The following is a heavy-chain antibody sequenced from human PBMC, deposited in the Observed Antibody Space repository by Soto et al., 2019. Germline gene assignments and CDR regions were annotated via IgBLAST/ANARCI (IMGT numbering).Heavy chain of an antibody. Sequence: QVQLVESGGGVVQPGRSLRLSCAASGFTFSSYGMHWVRQAPGKGLEWVAVISYDGSNKYYADSVKGRFTISRDNSKNTLYLQMNSLRAEDTAVYYCAKESGHGYDIYYYYGMDVWGQGTTVTVSS. J-gene: IGHJ6*02. D-gene: IGHD5-12*01. CDR2: ISYDGSNK. CDR3: AKESGHGYDIYYYYGMDV. V-gene: IGHV3-30*18. CDR1: GFTFSSYG.